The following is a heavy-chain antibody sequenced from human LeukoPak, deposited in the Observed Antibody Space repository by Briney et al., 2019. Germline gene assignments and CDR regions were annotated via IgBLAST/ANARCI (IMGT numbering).Heavy chain of an antibody. CDR3: ASYKSGSHTLGPGFDAFDI. CDR2: ISSSSSTI. CDR1: GFTFSSYA. J-gene: IGHJ3*02. Sequence: GGSLRLSCAASGFTFSSYAMSWVRQAPGKGLEWVSYISSSSSTIYYADSVKGRFTISRDNAKNSLYLQMNSLRAEDTAVYYCASYKSGSHTLGPGFDAFDIWGQGTMVTVSS. V-gene: IGHV3-48*01. D-gene: IGHD1-26*01.